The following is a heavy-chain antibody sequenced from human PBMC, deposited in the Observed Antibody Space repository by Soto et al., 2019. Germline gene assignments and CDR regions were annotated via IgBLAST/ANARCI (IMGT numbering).Heavy chain of an antibody. V-gene: IGHV3-23*01. CDR2: ITTSGGGS. D-gene: IGHD6-13*01. CDR1: GFTFSSYG. Sequence: PGGSLRLSCAASGFTFSSYGMSWVRQAPGKGLEWVSDITTSGGGSHHADSVKGRFTISRDNSKNTLYLQMNSLRAEDTAVYYCAKDRPYISNWFGFFYFDQWGQG. J-gene: IGHJ4*02. CDR3: AKDRPYISNWFGFFYFDQ.